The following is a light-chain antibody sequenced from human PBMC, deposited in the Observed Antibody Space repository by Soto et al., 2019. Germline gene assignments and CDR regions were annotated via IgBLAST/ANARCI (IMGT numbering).Light chain of an antibody. CDR3: EAWDDSLNGPDVV. CDR2: SNN. J-gene: IGLJ2*01. Sequence: QPVLTQPPSASGTPGQRVTISCSGSSSNIGSNTVNWYQQLPGTAPKLLIYSNNQRPSGVPDRFSGSKSGTSASLAISGLQSEDEADYSCEAWDDSLNGPDVVFGGGTKLTVL. CDR1: SSNIGSNT. V-gene: IGLV1-44*01.